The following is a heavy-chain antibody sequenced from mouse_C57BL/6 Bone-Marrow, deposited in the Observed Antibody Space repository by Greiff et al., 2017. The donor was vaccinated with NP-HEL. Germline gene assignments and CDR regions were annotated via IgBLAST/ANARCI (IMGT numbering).Heavy chain of an antibody. D-gene: IGHD1-1*01. Sequence: EVKLMESGAELVRPGASVKLSCTASGFNIKDYYMHWVKQRPEQGLEWIGRIDPEDGDTEYAPKFQGKATMTADTSSNTAYLQLSSLTSEDTAVYYCTIYYGSRGDAMDYWGQGTSVTVSS. V-gene: IGHV14-1*01. CDR3: TIYYGSRGDAMDY. CDR2: IDPEDGDT. CDR1: GFNIKDYY. J-gene: IGHJ4*01.